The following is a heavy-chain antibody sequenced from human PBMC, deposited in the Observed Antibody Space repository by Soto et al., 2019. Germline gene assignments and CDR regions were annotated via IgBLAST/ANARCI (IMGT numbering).Heavy chain of an antibody. J-gene: IGHJ3*02. CDR1: GGSVNSHA. CDR3: ARSRNVAEFNDYGGNYHGFDI. Sequence: QVQLEQSGAEVKKAGSSVKVSCKAFGGSVNSHAISWVRQAPGQGLEWMGGIIPMFGTPTYARRCQAGVTISADESTSTVYLDLSSLRSEDTAMYYCARSRNVAEFNDYGGNYHGFDIWGQGTMVTVSS. CDR2: IIPMFGTP. V-gene: IGHV1-69*01. D-gene: IGHD4-17*01.